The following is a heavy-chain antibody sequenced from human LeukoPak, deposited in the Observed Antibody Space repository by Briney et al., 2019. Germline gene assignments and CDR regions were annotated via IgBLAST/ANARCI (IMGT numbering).Heavy chain of an antibody. Sequence: SETLSLTCTVSGGSISSYYWGWIRQPPGKGLEWIGYIYYSGSTNYNPSLESRVTISVDTSKNQFSLKLSSVTAADTAVYYCARGGSTMVRGVINYYYYYMDVWGKGTTVTVSS. CDR1: GGSISSYY. CDR3: ARGGSTMVRGVINYYYYYMDV. D-gene: IGHD3-10*01. J-gene: IGHJ6*03. V-gene: IGHV4-59*01. CDR2: IYYSGST.